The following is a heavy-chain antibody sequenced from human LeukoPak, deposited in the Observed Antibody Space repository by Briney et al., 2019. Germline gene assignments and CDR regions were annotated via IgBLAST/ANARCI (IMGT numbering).Heavy chain of an antibody. J-gene: IGHJ6*01. CDR3: ARDDYGMDV. CDR1: GFAFSNYA. CDR2: ISYDGANN. Sequence: GGSLRLSCAASGFAFSNYAMHWLRQAPGKGLEWVAFISYDGANNYYADSVKGRFTISRDYSKNTLYLQMNSLRAEDTAVYYCARDDYGMDVWGQGTTVTVSS. V-gene: IGHV3-30-3*01.